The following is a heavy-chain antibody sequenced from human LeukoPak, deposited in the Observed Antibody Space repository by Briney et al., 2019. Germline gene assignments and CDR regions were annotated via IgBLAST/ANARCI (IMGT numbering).Heavy chain of an antibody. J-gene: IGHJ3*02. CDR1: GFTFDDHG. Sequence: GGSLRLSCAASGFTFDDHGMHWVRQAPGKGLEWVSGISWSSGIIGYANSVKGRFTISRDNAKNSLYLQMDSLRAEDTAVYYCAKDFELDDAFDIWGQGTMVTVSS. CDR2: ISWSSGII. CDR3: AKDFELDDAFDI. V-gene: IGHV3-9*01. D-gene: IGHD1-26*01.